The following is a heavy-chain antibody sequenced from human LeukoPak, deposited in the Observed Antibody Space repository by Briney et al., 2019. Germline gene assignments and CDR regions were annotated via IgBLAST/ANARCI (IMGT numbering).Heavy chain of an antibody. D-gene: IGHD3-3*01. Sequence: PSETLSLTCTVSGGSISSYYWNWIRQPPGKGLEWIGYIYYSGSSNYNPSLKSRVTISVDTSKNQFSLKLSSVTAADTAVYYCARPQGGYDFWSGSRGGSWFDPWGQGTLVTVSS. V-gene: IGHV4-59*12. CDR1: GGSISSYY. CDR2: IYYSGSS. CDR3: ARPQGGYDFWSGSRGGSWFDP. J-gene: IGHJ5*02.